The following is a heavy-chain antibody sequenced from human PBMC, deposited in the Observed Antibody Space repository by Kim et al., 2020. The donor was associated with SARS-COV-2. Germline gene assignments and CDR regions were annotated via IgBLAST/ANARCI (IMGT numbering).Heavy chain of an antibody. Sequence: SDSPSHKSRVTCSVDTPKKRFSLRLSSVTAADTAVYYCARDVGYSSSWDYWGQGTLVTVSS. J-gene: IGHJ4*02. V-gene: IGHV4-4*07. CDR3: ARDVGYSSSWDY. D-gene: IGHD6-13*01.